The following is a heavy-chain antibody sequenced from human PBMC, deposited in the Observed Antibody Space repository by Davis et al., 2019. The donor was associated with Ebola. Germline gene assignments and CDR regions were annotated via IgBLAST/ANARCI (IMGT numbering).Heavy chain of an antibody. CDR3: ATAENSFGVVLRHYFES. D-gene: IGHD3-3*01. Sequence: SVKVSCKAFGDTLSTNTVIWVRQAPGQGLEWMGELIPLFATPSYSQKFQGRVTITADESTATAYMELSGLGSEDSGIYYCATAENSFGVVLRHYFESWGQGTLVTVSA. CDR1: GDTLSTNT. J-gene: IGHJ4*02. V-gene: IGHV1-69*13. CDR2: LIPLFATP.